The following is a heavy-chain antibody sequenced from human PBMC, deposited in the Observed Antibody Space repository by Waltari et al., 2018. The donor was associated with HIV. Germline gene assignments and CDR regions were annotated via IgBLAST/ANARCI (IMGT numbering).Heavy chain of an antibody. CDR2: ISYDGSNK. J-gene: IGHJ6*02. D-gene: IGHD4-17*01. Sequence: QVQLVESGGGVVQPGRSLRLACAASGFTFSSYAMHWVRQAPGKGLAWVAVISYDGSNKYYADSVKGRFTISRDNSKNTLYLQMNSLRAEDTAVYYCARDLYGAHGMDVWGQGTTVTVSS. CDR1: GFTFSSYA. CDR3: ARDLYGAHGMDV. V-gene: IGHV3-30*01.